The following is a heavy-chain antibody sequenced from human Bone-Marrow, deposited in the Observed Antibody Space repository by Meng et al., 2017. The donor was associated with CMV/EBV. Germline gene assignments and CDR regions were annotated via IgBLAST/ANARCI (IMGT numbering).Heavy chain of an antibody. V-gene: IGHV4-38-2*02. D-gene: IGHD3-22*01. J-gene: IGHJ5*01. CDR1: GYSISSGYY. CDR2: IYHSGST. Sequence: SETLSLTCTVSGYSISSGYYWGWIRQPPGKGLEWIGSIYHSGSTYYNPSLKSRVTISVDTSKNQFSLKLSSVTAADTAVYYCARDEGPYYYDSSGPGGNWFDPWAQGTLVTVSS. CDR3: ARDEGPYYYDSSGPGGNWFDP.